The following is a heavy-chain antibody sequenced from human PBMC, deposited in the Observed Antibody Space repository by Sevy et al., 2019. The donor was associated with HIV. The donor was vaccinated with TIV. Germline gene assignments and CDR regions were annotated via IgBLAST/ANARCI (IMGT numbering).Heavy chain of an antibody. CDR3: ARVESCGGDCYYSDY. CDR1: GYTFTSYY. D-gene: IGHD2-21*02. J-gene: IGHJ4*02. Sequence: ASVKVSCKASGYTFTSYYIHWVRQAPGQGLECMGIINPSGGGTNYAQKFQGRVTFTRDTSTSTVYMELSSPRAEDTAVYYCARVESCGGDCYYSDYWGQGTQVTVSS. V-gene: IGHV1-46*01. CDR2: INPSGGGT.